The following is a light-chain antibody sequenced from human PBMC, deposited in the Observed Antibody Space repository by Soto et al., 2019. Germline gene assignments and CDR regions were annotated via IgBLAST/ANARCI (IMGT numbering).Light chain of an antibody. V-gene: IGLV4-69*01. J-gene: IGLJ2*01. CDR2: LNSGGSH. Sequence: QPVLTQSPSASASLGASVKLTCTLSSGHSSYAIAWHQQQPEKGPRYLMKLNSGGSHRKGDAIPDRFSGSSSGAEHYLTSSSLQSESEADYYCQTGGTGIGVFGGGTKLTVL. CDR1: SGHSSYA. CDR3: QTGGTGIGV.